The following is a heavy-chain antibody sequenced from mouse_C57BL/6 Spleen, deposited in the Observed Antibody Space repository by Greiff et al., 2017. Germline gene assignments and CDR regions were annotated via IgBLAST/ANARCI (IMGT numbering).Heavy chain of an antibody. V-gene: IGHV7-3*01. CDR3: ARSRGHFDY. CDR2: IRNKANGYTT. D-gene: IGHD3-1*01. Sequence: EVKLMESGGGLVQPGGSLSLSCAASGFTFTDYYMSWVRQPPGKALEWLGFIRNKANGYTTEYSASVKGRFTISRDNSQSILYLQMQALRAEDSATCYCARSRGHFDYWGQGTTLTVSS. J-gene: IGHJ2*01. CDR1: GFTFTDYY.